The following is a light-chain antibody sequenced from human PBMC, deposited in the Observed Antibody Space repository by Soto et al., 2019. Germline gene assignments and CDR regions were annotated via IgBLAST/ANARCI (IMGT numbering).Light chain of an antibody. CDR1: QNINRY. J-gene: IGKJ4*01. CDR2: DSS. CDR3: QQYYTSSPLT. V-gene: IGKV1-5*01. Sequence: DIQMTQSPSTLSEFVGDTVTITCRASQNINRYLAWYQQKPGKAPKLLIYDSSTLERGVPSRFNGSGSATAFTLTISSLQPEDFATYYCQQYYTSSPLTFVGGTKVDIK.